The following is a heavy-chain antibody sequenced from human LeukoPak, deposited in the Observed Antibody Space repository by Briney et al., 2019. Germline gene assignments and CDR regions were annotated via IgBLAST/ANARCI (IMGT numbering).Heavy chain of an antibody. CDR3: AREVDY. J-gene: IGHJ4*02. CDR1: GFTFSSYA. V-gene: IGHV3-30*04. CDR2: ISYDGSNK. Sequence: RGSLRLSRAASGFTFSSYAMHWVRQAPGKGLEWVAVISYDGSNKYSADSVKGRFTISRDNSKNTLYLQMNSLRAEDTAVYYCAREVDYWGQGTLVTVSS.